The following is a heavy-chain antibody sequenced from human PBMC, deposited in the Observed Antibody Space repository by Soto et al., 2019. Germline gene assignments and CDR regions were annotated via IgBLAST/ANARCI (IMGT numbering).Heavy chain of an antibody. CDR3: ARQREWAAAGDSFDI. CDR2: IYPGDSDT. D-gene: IGHD6-13*01. V-gene: IGHV5-51*01. CDR1: GYSFTSYW. J-gene: IGHJ3*02. Sequence: GESLKISCKGSGYSFTSYWIGWVRQMPGKGLEWMGIIYPGDSDTRYSPSFQGQVTISADKSISTAYLQWSSLKASDTAMYYCARQREWAAAGDSFDIWGQGTRVTVSS.